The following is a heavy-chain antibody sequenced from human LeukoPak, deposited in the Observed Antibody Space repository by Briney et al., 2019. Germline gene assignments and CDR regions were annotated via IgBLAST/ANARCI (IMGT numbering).Heavy chain of an antibody. Sequence: SETLSLTCTVSGGSISSYYWSWIRQPPGKGLEWIGYIYYSGSTNYNPSLKSRVTISVDTSKNQFSLELSSVTAADTAVYYCARHGLLATTPFDYWGQGTLVTVSS. D-gene: IGHD5-24*01. V-gene: IGHV4-59*08. CDR3: ARHGLLATTPFDY. J-gene: IGHJ4*02. CDR2: IYYSGST. CDR1: GGSISSYY.